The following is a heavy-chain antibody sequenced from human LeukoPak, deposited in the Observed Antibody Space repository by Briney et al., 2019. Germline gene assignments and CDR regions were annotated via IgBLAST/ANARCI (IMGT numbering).Heavy chain of an antibody. Sequence: GASVKVSCKASGYTFTGYYMHWVRQAPGQGLEWIGWINPNSGGTNYAQKFQGRVTMTRDTSISTAYMELSRLRSDDTAVYYCARAGSSSYYDSLNWFDPWGQGTLVTVSS. D-gene: IGHD3-22*01. V-gene: IGHV1-2*02. CDR3: ARAGSSSYYDSLNWFDP. J-gene: IGHJ5*02. CDR1: GYTFTGYY. CDR2: INPNSGGT.